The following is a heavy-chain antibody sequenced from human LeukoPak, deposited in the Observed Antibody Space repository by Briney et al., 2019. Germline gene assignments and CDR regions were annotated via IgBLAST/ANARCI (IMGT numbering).Heavy chain of an antibody. CDR3: ARIGYASSTFDY. Sequence: GGSLRLSCAASGFIFTKYWMSWVRQAPGKGREWVANIKQDGSEKHYVDSLKGRFTISRDDAKNSLYLEMDSLRAEDTAVYYCARIGYASSTFDYWGQGTLVIVSS. CDR2: IKQDGSEK. V-gene: IGHV3-7*01. J-gene: IGHJ4*02. D-gene: IGHD2-15*01. CDR1: GFIFTKYW.